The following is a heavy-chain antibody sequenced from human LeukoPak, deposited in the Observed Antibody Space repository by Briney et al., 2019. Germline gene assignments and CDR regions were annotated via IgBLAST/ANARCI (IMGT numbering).Heavy chain of an antibody. CDR1: GFTVSSNY. V-gene: IGHV3-53*01. CDR3: ARGNQLPSYYFDY. Sequence: GGSLRLSCAASGFTVSSNYMSWVRQAPGKGLEWVSVIYSGGSTYYADSVKGRFTISRDNSKNTLYLQMNSLRAEDTAVYYCARGNQLPSYYFDYWGQGTLVTVSS. J-gene: IGHJ4*02. D-gene: IGHD2-2*01. CDR2: IYSGGST.